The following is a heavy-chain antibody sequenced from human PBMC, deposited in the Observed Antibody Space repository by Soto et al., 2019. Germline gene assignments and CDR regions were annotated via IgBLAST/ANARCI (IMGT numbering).Heavy chain of an antibody. CDR1: GFTFSDYY. CDR3: ERGLVRGWYFDL. Sequence: QVQLVESGGGLVKPGGSLRLSCAASGFTFSDYYMRLIRQAPGKGLEWVSYISSSGSTIYYADSVKGRCTISRDNAKNSLYLQMNSMRAEDTAVYYCERGLVRGWYFDLWGRGTLVTVSS. D-gene: IGHD3-10*01. J-gene: IGHJ2*01. CDR2: ISSSGSTI. V-gene: IGHV3-11*01.